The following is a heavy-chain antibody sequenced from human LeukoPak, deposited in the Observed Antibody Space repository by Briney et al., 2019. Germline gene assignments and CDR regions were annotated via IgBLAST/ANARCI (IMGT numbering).Heavy chain of an antibody. V-gene: IGHV4-34*01. Sequence: PSETLSLTCAVYGRSFSGYYWSWIRQPPGKGLEWIGEINHSGSTNYNPSLKSRVTISVDTSKNQFSLKLSSVTAADTAVYYCARFEHTAGWFDPWGQGTLVTVSS. CDR3: ARFEHTAGWFDP. D-gene: IGHD2-21*01. CDR2: INHSGST. CDR1: GRSFSGYY. J-gene: IGHJ5*02.